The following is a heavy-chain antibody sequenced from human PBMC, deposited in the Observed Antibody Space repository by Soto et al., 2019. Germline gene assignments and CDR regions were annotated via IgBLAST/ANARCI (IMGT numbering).Heavy chain of an antibody. D-gene: IGHD3-16*01. Sequence: QLQLQESGPGLVKPSETLSLTCTVSGGSISSSSFYWGWVRQPPGKGLEWIGSVSHGGSTSYNPSLTSRVTISVDTSKNHFSLKLNSVTAADTAVYYCVSPYNFYFMDVWGKGTPVTVSS. CDR2: VSHGGST. V-gene: IGHV4-39*02. CDR3: VSPYNFYFMDV. J-gene: IGHJ6*03. CDR1: GGSISSSSFY.